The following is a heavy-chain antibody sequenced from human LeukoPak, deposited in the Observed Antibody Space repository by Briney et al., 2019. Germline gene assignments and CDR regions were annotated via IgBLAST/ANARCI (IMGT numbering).Heavy chain of an antibody. CDR3: ARDHCSSTSCYFSYYYYGMDV. CDR2: MNPNSGNT. Sequence: ASVKVSCKASGYTFTSYDINWVRQATGQGLEWMGWMNPNSGNTGYAQKFQGRVTMTTDTSTSTAYMELRSLRSDDTAVYYCARDHCSSTSCYFSYYYYGMDVWGQGTTVTVSS. V-gene: IGHV1-8*01. D-gene: IGHD2-2*01. CDR1: GYTFTSYD. J-gene: IGHJ6*02.